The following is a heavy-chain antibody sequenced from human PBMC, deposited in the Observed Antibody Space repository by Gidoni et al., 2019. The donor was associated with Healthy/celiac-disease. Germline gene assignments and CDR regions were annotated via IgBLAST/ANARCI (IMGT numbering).Heavy chain of an antibody. V-gene: IGHV3-23*01. Sequence: EVQLLESGGGLVQPGGSLRPSCAASGFPFSRDAMSWVRPAPGKGLEWVSAISGSGGSTYYADSVKGRFTISRDNSKNTLYLQMNSLRAEDTAVYYCAKDSPVVVAATPIDYWGQGTLVTVSS. CDR2: ISGSGGST. CDR3: AKDSPVVVAATPIDY. J-gene: IGHJ4*02. D-gene: IGHD2-15*01. CDR1: GFPFSRDA.